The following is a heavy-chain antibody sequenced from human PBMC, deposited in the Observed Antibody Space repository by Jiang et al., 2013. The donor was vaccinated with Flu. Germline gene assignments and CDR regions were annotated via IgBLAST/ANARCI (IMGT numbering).Heavy chain of an antibody. CDR3: ARFREPGLPVFDP. V-gene: IGHV1-8*01. D-gene: IGHD1-14*01. Sequence: CKASGYTFTSYDINWVRQATGQGLEWMGWMNPNSGNTGYAQKFQGRVTMTRNTSISTAYMELSSLRSEDTAVYYCARFREPGLPVFDPWGQGTLVTVSS. CDR1: GYTFTSYD. J-gene: IGHJ5*02. CDR2: MNPNSGNT.